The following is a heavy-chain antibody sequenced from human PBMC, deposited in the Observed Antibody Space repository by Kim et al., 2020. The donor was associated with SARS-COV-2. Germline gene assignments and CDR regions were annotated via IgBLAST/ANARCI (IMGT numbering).Heavy chain of an antibody. V-gene: IGHV5-51*01. CDR2: LYPADSDT. Sequence: GESLKISCKESGTSFTSYWIAWVRQMPGKGLEWMPILYPADSDTRKTPHFRSHIIIYADKSISTAYLQWSSLKASDTAMYYCATHSPMRFPMDVWGQGTT. CDR3: ATHSPMRFPMDV. J-gene: IGHJ6*02. CDR1: GTSFTSYW. D-gene: IGHD2-2*01.